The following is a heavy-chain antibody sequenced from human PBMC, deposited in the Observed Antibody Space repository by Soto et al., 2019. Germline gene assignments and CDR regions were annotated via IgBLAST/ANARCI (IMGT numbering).Heavy chain of an antibody. CDR3: ARYGGYFLDLQRPKYSSDY. V-gene: IGHV4-59*01. CDR2: IYYSGST. Sequence: SETLSLTCTVSGGSISSYYRSRIRQPPGKGLEWIGYIYYSGSTNYNPSLKSRVTISVDTSKNQFSLKLSSVTAADTAVYYCARYGGYFLDLQRPKYSSDYWGQGTLVTVSS. CDR1: GGSISSYY. D-gene: IGHD6-25*01. J-gene: IGHJ4*02.